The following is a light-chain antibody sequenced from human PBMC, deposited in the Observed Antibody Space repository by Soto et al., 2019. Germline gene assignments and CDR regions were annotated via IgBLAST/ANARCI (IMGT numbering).Light chain of an antibody. V-gene: IGKV1-39*01. Sequence: DIQRTQSPSSLSTSVGDRVTITCRASQNISSYLHWYQQKAGKAPKLLIYAASSLLSGVPSRFSGSGSGTDFTLTISSLKPEDFETYYCQQTYTTLITFGQGTRLEIK. CDR1: QNISSY. CDR3: QQTYTTLIT. J-gene: IGKJ5*01. CDR2: AAS.